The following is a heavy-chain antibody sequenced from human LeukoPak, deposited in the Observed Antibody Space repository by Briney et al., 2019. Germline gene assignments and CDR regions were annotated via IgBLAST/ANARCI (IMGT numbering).Heavy chain of an antibody. V-gene: IGHV4-31*03. CDR2: IYYSENT. CDR1: GVSINSGSYF. Sequence: SQTLSLTCSVSGVSINSGSYFWRCIRQHPGKGLEWSGYIYYSENTQYNPSLKTRVTISVNTSKNQFPMNLSSVTPADTAVYYCAREAIYGLPQGGLFDPWGQGTLVTVSS. J-gene: IGHJ5*02. CDR3: AREAIYGLPQGGLFDP. D-gene: IGHD3-3*01.